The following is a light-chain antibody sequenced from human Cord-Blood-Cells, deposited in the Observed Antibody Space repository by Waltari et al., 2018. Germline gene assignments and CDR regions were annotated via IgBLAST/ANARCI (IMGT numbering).Light chain of an antibody. V-gene: IGLV2-11*01. J-gene: IGLJ1*01. CDR2: AVS. Sequence: SALTQPRSVSGSPGQSVTLSCTGTSSDVGCYNYVPWYQQPPGKAPKLMIYAVSKRPSGVPDRFSGSKSGNTASLTISGLQAEDEADYYCCSYAGSYTWVFGTGTKVTVL. CDR3: CSYAGSYTWV. CDR1: SSDVGCYNY.